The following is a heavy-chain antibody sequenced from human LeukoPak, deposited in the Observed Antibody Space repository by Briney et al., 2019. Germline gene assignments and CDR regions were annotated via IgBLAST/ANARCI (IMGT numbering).Heavy chain of an antibody. CDR2: ISSSGRTT. V-gene: IGHV3-48*03. D-gene: IGHD2-15*01. CDR3: VREGGSFFFEY. Sequence: GGSPRLSCAASGFTFSTYEMSWVRQTPGKGLEWVAYISSSGRTTYYADSVKGRFTISRDDAKNSLYLQMSSLKVEDTAIYYCVREGGSFFFEYWGQGTLVTVSS. J-gene: IGHJ4*02. CDR1: GFTFSTYE.